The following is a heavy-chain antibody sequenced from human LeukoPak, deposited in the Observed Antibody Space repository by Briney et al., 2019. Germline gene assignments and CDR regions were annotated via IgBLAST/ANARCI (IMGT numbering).Heavy chain of an antibody. J-gene: IGHJ6*02. CDR1: GFTFSSYA. CDR2: ISGSGGST. CDR3: SKDRDYYYGMDV. V-gene: IGHV3-23*01. Sequence: GGSLRLSCAASGFTFSSYAMSWVRQAPGKGLEWVSAISGSGGSTYYADSVKGRFTISRDNSKNTLYLQMNSLRAEDTAVYYCSKDRDYYYGMDVWGQGTTVTVSS.